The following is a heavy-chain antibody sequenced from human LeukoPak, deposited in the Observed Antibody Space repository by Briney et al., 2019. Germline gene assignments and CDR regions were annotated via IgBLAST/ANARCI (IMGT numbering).Heavy chain of an antibody. V-gene: IGHV4-4*09. D-gene: IGHD2-8*02. CDR3: ARLVVPRQYNWFDP. Sequence: SETLSLTCTVSGGSISSYCWSWIRQPPGKGLEWIGYIYTSGSTNYNPSLKSRVTISVDTSKNQFSLKLSSVTAADTAVYYCARLVVPRQYNWFDPWGQGTLVTVSS. CDR1: GGSISSYC. CDR2: IYTSGST. J-gene: IGHJ5*02.